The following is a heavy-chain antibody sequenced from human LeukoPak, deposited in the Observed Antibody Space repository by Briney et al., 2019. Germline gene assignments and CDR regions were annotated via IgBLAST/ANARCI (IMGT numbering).Heavy chain of an antibody. CDR2: IYHSGST. V-gene: IGHV4-30-2*01. Sequence: TLSLTCAVSGGSISSGGYSWSWIRQPPGKGLEWIGYIYHSGSTYYNPSLKSRVTISVDRSKNQFSLKLSSVTAADTAVYYCARKIAAAGTFDYWGQGTLVTVSS. D-gene: IGHD6-13*01. CDR1: GGSISSGGYS. J-gene: IGHJ4*02. CDR3: ARKIAAAGTFDY.